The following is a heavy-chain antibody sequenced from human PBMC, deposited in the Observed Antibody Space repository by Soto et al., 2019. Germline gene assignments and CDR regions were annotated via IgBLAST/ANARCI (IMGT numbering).Heavy chain of an antibody. D-gene: IGHD5-12*01. Sequence: SDTLSLTCTVSGGSISSYYWSWIRQPPGKGLEWIGYIYYSGSTNYNPSLKSRVTISVDTSKNQFSLKLSSVTAADTAVYYCARFYSSGYGFDYWGQGTLVTVSS. CDR1: GGSISSYY. J-gene: IGHJ4*02. CDR2: IYYSGST. V-gene: IGHV4-59*07. CDR3: ARFYSSGYGFDY.